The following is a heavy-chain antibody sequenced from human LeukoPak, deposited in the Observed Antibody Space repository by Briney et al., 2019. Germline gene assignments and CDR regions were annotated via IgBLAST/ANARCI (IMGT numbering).Heavy chain of an antibody. J-gene: IGHJ4*02. CDR3: ASLDGYNRDFDY. V-gene: IGHV1-46*01. D-gene: IGHD5-24*01. Sequence: GASVKVSCKASGYTFTSYYMHWVRQAPGQGLEWMGIINPSGGSTSYAQKFQGRVTITADESTSIAYMELSSLRSEDTAVYYCASLDGYNRDFDYWGQGTLVTVSS. CDR2: INPSGGST. CDR1: GYTFTSYY.